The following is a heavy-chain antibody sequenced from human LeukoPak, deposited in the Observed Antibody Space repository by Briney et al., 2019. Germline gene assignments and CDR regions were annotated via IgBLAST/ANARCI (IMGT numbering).Heavy chain of an antibody. V-gene: IGHV3-23*01. CDR1: GFTFSTFA. CDR2: IFPSGGEI. Sequence: GGSLRLSCAASGFTFSTFAMIWVRQPPGKGLEWVSSIFPSGGEIHYADSVRGRFTISRDNSKSTLSLQMNSLRTEDTAIYYCTTDYGSGSSVPPFDYWGQGTLVTVSS. J-gene: IGHJ4*02. D-gene: IGHD3-10*01. CDR3: TTDYGSGSSVPPFDY.